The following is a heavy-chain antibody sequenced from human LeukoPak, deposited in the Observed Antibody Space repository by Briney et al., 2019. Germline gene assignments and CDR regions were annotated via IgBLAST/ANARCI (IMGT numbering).Heavy chain of an antibody. J-gene: IGHJ5*02. CDR1: GYTFTSYG. CDR3: AREGMQGTMVRGVIITANWFDP. D-gene: IGHD3-10*01. Sequence: GASVKVSCKASGYTFTSYGISWVRQAPGQGLEWMGWISAYNGNTNYAQKLQGRVTMTTDTSTSTAYMELRSLRSDDTAVYYCAREGMQGTMVRGVIITANWFDPWGQGTLVTVSS. CDR2: ISAYNGNT. V-gene: IGHV1-18*04.